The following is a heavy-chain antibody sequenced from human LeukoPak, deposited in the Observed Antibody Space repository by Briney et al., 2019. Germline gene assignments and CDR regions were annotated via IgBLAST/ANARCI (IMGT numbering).Heavy chain of an antibody. Sequence: GGSLRLSCAASGFTFSTYAMHWVRQAPGKALEWVAVIWYDGSNMHYADSVEGRFTISRDNSKNTLYLQMNSLRVEDTAVYHCARADCSGGSCYGMDVWGQGTSVTVSS. V-gene: IGHV3-33*01. CDR3: ARADCSGGSCYGMDV. CDR1: GFTFSTYA. J-gene: IGHJ6*02. D-gene: IGHD2-15*01. CDR2: IWYDGSNM.